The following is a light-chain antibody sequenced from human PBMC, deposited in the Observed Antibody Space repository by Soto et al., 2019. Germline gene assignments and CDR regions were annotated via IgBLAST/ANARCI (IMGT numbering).Light chain of an antibody. CDR2: DAS. CDR3: QQGRNWPLT. V-gene: IGKV3-15*01. Sequence: EIVMTQSPATLSVSPGEGATLSCKASQNVYNNLAWYQQRPGQPPRLLIYDASTRATGISARFSGSGYGTEFTLTISSLQSEDFAVYFCQQGRNWPLTFGGGTKVESK. J-gene: IGKJ4*01. CDR1: QNVYNN.